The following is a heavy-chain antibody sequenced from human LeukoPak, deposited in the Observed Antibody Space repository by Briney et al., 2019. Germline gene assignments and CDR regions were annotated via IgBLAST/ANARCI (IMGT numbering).Heavy chain of an antibody. J-gene: IGHJ4*02. D-gene: IGHD6-13*01. CDR1: GFTFTSHT. CDR2: IGIDTITI. Sequence: PGGSLRLSCAASGFTFTSHTMNWVRQAPGKGLEWVSSIGIDTITIYYADSVKGRFTISRDNSKNTLYLQMNSLRAEDTAVYYCAKVPLGEYYSSNWWVPLYYFDYWGQGTLATVSS. CDR3: AKVPLGEYYSSNWWVPLYYFDY. V-gene: IGHV3-21*04.